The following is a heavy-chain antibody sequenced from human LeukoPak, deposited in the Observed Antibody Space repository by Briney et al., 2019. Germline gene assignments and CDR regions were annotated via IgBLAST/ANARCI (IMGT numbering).Heavy chain of an antibody. Sequence: GASVEVSCKASGGTLSSYAISWVRQAPGQGLEWMGGIIPIFGTANYAQKFQGRVTITADESTSTAYMELSSLRSEDTAVYYCARDGPDYYGSYGMDVWGQGTTVTVSS. D-gene: IGHD3-10*01. V-gene: IGHV1-69*13. CDR1: GGTLSSYA. CDR2: IIPIFGTA. CDR3: ARDGPDYYGSYGMDV. J-gene: IGHJ6*02.